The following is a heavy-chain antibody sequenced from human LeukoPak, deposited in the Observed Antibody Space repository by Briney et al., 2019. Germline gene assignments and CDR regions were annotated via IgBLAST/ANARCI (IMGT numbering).Heavy chain of an antibody. J-gene: IGHJ4*02. Sequence: ASVKVSCKASGYTFTGYYMHWVRQAPGQGLEWMGWINPNSGGTIYAQKFQGRVTMTEDTSTHTAYMELSSLRSDDTAVYYCARDVWQYYDSSGYSDYWGQGTLVTVSS. V-gene: IGHV1-2*02. CDR3: ARDVWQYYDSSGYSDY. CDR2: INPNSGGT. CDR1: GYTFTGYY. D-gene: IGHD3-22*01.